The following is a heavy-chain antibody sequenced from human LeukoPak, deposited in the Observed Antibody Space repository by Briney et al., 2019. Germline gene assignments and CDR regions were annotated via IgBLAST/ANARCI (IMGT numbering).Heavy chain of an antibody. Sequence: KPGGSLRLSCATSGFVFSDYYMSWIRQAPGKGLEWVSYISSSGSTIYYADSVKGRFTISRDNAKNSLYLQMNSLRAEDTAVYYCARTSVEMATIYDYWGQGTLVTVSS. J-gene: IGHJ4*02. D-gene: IGHD5-24*01. V-gene: IGHV3-11*04. CDR1: GFVFSDYY. CDR2: ISSSGSTI. CDR3: ARTSVEMATIYDY.